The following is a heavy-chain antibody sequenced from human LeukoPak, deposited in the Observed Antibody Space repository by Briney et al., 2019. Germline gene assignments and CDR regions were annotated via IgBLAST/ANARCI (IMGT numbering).Heavy chain of an antibody. CDR1: GFTVSSNE. Sequence: PGGSVRLSCAASGFTVSSNEMSWVRQAPGKGLEWVSAISGSGGSTYYADSVKGRFTISRDNSKNTLYLQMNSLRAEDTAVYYCAKESGYTGYYFDYWGQGTLVTVSS. V-gene: IGHV3-23*01. J-gene: IGHJ4*02. CDR2: ISGSGGST. D-gene: IGHD6-13*01. CDR3: AKESGYTGYYFDY.